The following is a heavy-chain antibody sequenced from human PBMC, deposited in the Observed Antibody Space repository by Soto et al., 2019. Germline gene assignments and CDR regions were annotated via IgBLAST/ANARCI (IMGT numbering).Heavy chain of an antibody. CDR1: GFTFDDCT. V-gene: IGHV3-43*01. D-gene: IGHD6-13*01. CDR3: AKDISREAAGLDC. J-gene: IGHJ4*02. CDR2: ISWDGGST. Sequence: GGSLRLSCAASGFTFDDCTMHWVRQAPGKGLEWVSLISWDGGSTYYADSVKGRFTISRDNSKNSLYLQMNSLRTEDTALYYCAKDISREAAGLDCWGQGTLVTVSS.